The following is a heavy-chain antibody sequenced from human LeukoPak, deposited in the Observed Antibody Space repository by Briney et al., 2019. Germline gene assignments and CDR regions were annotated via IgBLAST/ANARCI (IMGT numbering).Heavy chain of an antibody. J-gene: IGHJ4*02. CDR1: GFMFSTYA. CDR2: ISGSGDIT. Sequence: GGSLRLSCAASGFMFSTYAMSWVRQAPGKGLESVSVISGSGDITYYAEPVKGRFTISRDNSRNTLFLHMNSLRAEDTAVYYCTPLGSGVDYWGQGTLVTVSS. CDR3: TPLGSGVDY. D-gene: IGHD6-19*01. V-gene: IGHV3-23*01.